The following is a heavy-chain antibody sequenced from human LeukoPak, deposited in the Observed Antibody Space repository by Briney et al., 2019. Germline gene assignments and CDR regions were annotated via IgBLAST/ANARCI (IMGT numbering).Heavy chain of an antibody. CDR3: ARVDSSGWYPQIDY. D-gene: IGHD6-19*01. J-gene: IGHJ4*02. CDR1: GGSISSYY. CDR2: IYYRGST. V-gene: IGHV4-59*01. Sequence: KPSETLSLTCTVSGGSISSYYWSWIRQPPGKGLEWIGYIYYRGSTNYNPSLKSRVTISVDTSKNQFSLKLSSVTAADTAVYYCARVDSSGWYPQIDYWGQGTLVTVSS.